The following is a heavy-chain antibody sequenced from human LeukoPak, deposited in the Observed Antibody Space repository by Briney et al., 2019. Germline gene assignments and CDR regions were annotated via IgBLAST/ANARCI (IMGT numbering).Heavy chain of an antibody. CDR2: INPNSGGS. J-gene: IGHJ4*02. CDR3: ARCQLVVAASLCDY. CDR1: GYSFTGYH. V-gene: IGHV1-2*02. Sequence: ASVKVSCKAFGYSFTGYHIHWVRQAPGQGLEWMGWINPNSGGSNYAQKFQGRVTMTRDTSISTAYLDLSRLRSDDTAVYYCARCQLVVAASLCDYWGQGAVVTVSS. D-gene: IGHD2-15*01.